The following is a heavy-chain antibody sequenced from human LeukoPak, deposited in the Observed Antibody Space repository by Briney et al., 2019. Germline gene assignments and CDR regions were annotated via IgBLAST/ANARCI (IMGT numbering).Heavy chain of an antibody. CDR2: IYHSGST. V-gene: IGHV4-38-2*02. D-gene: IGHD3-10*01. Sequence: PSETLSLTCTVSGYSLSSGYYWGWIRQPPGKGLEWIGSIYHSGSTYYNPSLKSRVTISVDTSKNQFSLKLSSVTAADTAVYYCARGSYYGSGSYAYWGQGTAVTVSS. J-gene: IGHJ4*02. CDR3: ARGSYYGSGSYAY. CDR1: GYSLSSGYY.